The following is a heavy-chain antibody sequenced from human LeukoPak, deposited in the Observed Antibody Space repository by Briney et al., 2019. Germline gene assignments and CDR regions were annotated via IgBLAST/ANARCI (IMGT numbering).Heavy chain of an antibody. CDR3: ARDSSPSWYSSSWYWDYFDY. J-gene: IGHJ4*02. V-gene: IGHV4-4*07. Sequence: SETLSLTCTVAGGSISSYYWSWIRQPAGKGLEWIGRIYTSGSTNYNPSLKSRVTMSVDTSKNQFSLKLSSVTAVDTAVYYCARDSSPSWYSSSWYWDYFDYWGQGTLVTVSS. CDR2: IYTSGST. CDR1: GGSISSYY. D-gene: IGHD6-13*01.